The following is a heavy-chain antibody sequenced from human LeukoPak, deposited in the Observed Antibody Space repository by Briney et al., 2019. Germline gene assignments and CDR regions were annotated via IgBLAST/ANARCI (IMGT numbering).Heavy chain of an antibody. V-gene: IGHV3-74*01. CDR3: ASSGSYWGKFDY. CDR2: INSDGSST. J-gene: IGHJ4*02. Sequence: GGSLRLSCAASGFTFSSYWMHWVRQAPGKGLVWVSRINSDGSSTSYADSVKGRFTISRDNAKNTLYLQMNSLRAEDTAVYYCASSGSYWGKFDYWGQGTLVTVSS. CDR1: GFTFSSYW. D-gene: IGHD1-26*01.